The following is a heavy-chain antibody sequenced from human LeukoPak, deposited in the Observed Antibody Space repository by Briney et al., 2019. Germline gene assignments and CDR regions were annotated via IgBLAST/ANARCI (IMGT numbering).Heavy chain of an antibody. Sequence: PSEPLTLTCTVSVGPISSSSYYWRWIRQPPGKGLERIGSIYYSGRTYYNPSLNSQVTISVDTSKNRFSLKLSSVTAADTAVYYCARRGGSYCSIVGYWGQGTLVTVSS. CDR2: IYYSGRT. J-gene: IGHJ4*02. D-gene: IGHD1-26*01. CDR3: ARRGGSYCSIVGY. CDR1: VGPISSSSYY. V-gene: IGHV4-39*01.